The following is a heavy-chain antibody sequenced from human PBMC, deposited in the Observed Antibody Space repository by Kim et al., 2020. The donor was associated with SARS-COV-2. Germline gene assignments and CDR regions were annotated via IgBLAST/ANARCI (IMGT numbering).Heavy chain of an antibody. J-gene: IGHJ3*02. Sequence: YAASVMGRFAISRDDSTNTAYLQMSNLKTEDSAIYYCSRQLIGTGTFDIWGQGTMVTVSS. V-gene: IGHV3-73*01. CDR3: SRQLIGTGTFDI.